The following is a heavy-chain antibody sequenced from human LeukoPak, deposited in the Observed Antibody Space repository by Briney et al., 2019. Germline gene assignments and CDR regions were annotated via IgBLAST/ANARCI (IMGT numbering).Heavy chain of an antibody. J-gene: IGHJ5*02. CDR3: ARCYYGSGSPMWFDP. CDR2: ISYDGSNK. Sequence: GRSLRLSCAASGFTFCSFAMLWVGPAPGKGLVWGAVISYDGSNKYYADSVKGRFTISRDNSKNTLYLQMNSLRAEDTAVYYCARCYYGSGSPMWFDPWGQGTLVTVSS. D-gene: IGHD3-10*01. V-gene: IGHV3-30-3*01. CDR1: GFTFCSFA.